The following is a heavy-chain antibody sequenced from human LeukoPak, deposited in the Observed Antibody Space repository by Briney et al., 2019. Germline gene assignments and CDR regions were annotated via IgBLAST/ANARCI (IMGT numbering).Heavy chain of an antibody. CDR2: INHSGST. Sequence: SETLSLTCAVYGGSFSGYYWSWVRQPPGKGLEWIGEINHSGSTNYNPSLKSRVTISVDTSNNQFSLKLSSVTAADTAVYYCARGTDILTGYEIDYWGQGTLVTVPS. D-gene: IGHD3-9*01. CDR1: GGSFSGYY. J-gene: IGHJ4*02. CDR3: ARGTDILTGYEIDY. V-gene: IGHV4-34*01.